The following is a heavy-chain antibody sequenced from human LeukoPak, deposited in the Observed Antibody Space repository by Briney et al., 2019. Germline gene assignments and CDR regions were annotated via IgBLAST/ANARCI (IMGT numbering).Heavy chain of an antibody. J-gene: IGHJ4*02. CDR1: GGTFSSYS. D-gene: IGHD3-9*01. CDR2: IIPVLGIP. V-gene: IGHV1-69*04. CDR3: ATDSDILTGYFVQ. Sequence: SVKVSCKASGGTFSSYSIAWVRQAPGQGLEWVGRIIPVLGIPNYAKTFQGRVTITADKSTSTAYMELSSLRSEDTAVYYCATDSDILTGYFVQWGQGTLVTVSS.